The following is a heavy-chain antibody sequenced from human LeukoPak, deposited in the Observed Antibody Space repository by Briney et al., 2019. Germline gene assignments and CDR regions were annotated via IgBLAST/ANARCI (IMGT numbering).Heavy chain of an antibody. Sequence: KASETLSLTRTVSGGSISSYYWSWIRQPPGKGLEWIGYIYYSGSTNYNPSLKSRVTISVDTSKNQFSLKLSSVTAADTAVYYCARFRFTMIVVVITTGAFDIWGQGTMVTVSS. CDR3: ARFRFTMIVVVITTGAFDI. J-gene: IGHJ3*02. D-gene: IGHD3-22*01. V-gene: IGHV4-59*12. CDR1: GGSISSYY. CDR2: IYYSGST.